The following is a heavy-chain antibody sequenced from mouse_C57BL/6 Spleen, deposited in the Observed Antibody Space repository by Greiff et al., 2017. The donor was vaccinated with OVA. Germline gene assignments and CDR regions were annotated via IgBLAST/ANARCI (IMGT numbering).Heavy chain of an antibody. CDR3: ASPLYDGYYFAY. J-gene: IGHJ3*01. CDR2: ISSGGNYT. Sequence: EVMLVESGGDLVKPGGSLKLSCAASGFTFSSYGMSWVRQTPDKRLEWVATISSGGNYTYYPDRVKGRYTISRDNAKNTLYLQMSSLKSEDTAIYYYASPLYDGYYFAYWGQGTLVTVSA. CDR1: GFTFSSYG. D-gene: IGHD2-3*01. V-gene: IGHV5-6*01.